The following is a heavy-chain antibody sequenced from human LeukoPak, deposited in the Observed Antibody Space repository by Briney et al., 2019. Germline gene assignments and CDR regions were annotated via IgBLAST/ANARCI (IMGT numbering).Heavy chain of an antibody. J-gene: IGHJ4*02. CDR2: ISVSGGTT. CDR3: AKVGGDKYYFDF. D-gene: IGHD2-21*02. CDR1: GFTFSTYA. V-gene: IGHV3-23*01. Sequence: GGSLRLSCAASGFTFSTYAMSRVRQAPGKGLERVSAISVSGGTTYYADSVKGRFTISRDNSKNTLLLQMNSLRAEDTAVYYCAKVGGDKYYFDFWGQGTLVTVSS.